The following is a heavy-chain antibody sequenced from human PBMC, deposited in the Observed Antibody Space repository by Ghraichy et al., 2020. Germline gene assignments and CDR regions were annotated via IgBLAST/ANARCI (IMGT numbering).Heavy chain of an antibody. D-gene: IGHD3-22*01. J-gene: IGHJ6*02. CDR3: AKVFGFYGGELYYYGMDV. V-gene: IGHV3-23*01. CDR2: ISGSGGST. Sequence: GGSLRLSCAASGFTFSSYAMSWVRQAPGKGLEWVSAISGSGGSTYYADSVKGRFTISRDNSKNTRYLQMNSLRSEDTAVYYCAKVFGFYGGELYYYGMDVWGQGTTVTVSS. CDR1: GFTFSSYA.